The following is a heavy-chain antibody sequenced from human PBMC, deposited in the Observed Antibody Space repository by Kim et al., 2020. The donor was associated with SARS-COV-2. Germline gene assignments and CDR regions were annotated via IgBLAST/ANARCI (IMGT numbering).Heavy chain of an antibody. V-gene: IGHV4-34*01. D-gene: IGHD3-9*01. CDR3: ARVTSPGKKLYGHSLTGGPFDY. J-gene: IGHJ4*02. CDR1: GGSFSGYY. Sequence: SETLSLTCAVYGGSFSGYYWSWIRQPPGKGLEWIGEINHSGSTNYNPSLKSRVTISVDTSKNQFSLKLSSVTAADTAVYYCARVTSPGKKLYGHSLTGGPFDYWGQGTLVTVSS. CDR2: INHSGST.